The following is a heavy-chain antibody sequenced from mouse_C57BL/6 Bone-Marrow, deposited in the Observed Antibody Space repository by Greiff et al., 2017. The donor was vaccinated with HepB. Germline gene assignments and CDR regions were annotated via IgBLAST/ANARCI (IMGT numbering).Heavy chain of an antibody. J-gene: IGHJ4*01. CDR3: ARGNGYDHLAMDY. CDR1: GFTFSSYA. D-gene: IGHD2-2*01. Sequence: EVKVVESGGGLVKPGGSLKLSCAASGFTFSSYAMSWVRQTPEKRLEWVATISDGGSYTYYPDNVKGRFTISRDHAKNDLYQQMSDLKYKDTAMYYDARGNGYDHLAMDYWGRGTSITVSS. V-gene: IGHV5-4*03. CDR2: ISDGGSYT.